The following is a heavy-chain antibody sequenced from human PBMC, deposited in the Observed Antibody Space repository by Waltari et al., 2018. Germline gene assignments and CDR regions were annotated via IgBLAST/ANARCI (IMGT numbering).Heavy chain of an antibody. V-gene: IGHV4-59*01. Sequence: QVQLQESGPGLVKPSETLSLTCTVPGGSLSSYYWSWIRQPPGKGLEWIGYIYYSGSTNYNPSLKSRVTISVDTSKNQFSLKLSSVTAADTAVYYCARAHTVVTRKGGFDIWGQGTMVTVSS. CDR1: GGSLSSYY. J-gene: IGHJ3*02. D-gene: IGHD2-15*01. CDR3: ARAHTVVTRKGGFDI. CDR2: IYYSGST.